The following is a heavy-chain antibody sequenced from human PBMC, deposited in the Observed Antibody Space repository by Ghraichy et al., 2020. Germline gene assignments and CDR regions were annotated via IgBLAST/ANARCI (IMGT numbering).Heavy chain of an antibody. CDR1: GGSISSYY. CDR3: ARSRGGKGGVAFDI. D-gene: IGHD4-23*01. Sequence: SETLSLTCTVSGGSISSYYWSWIRQPPGKGLEWIGYIYYSGSTNYNPSLKSRVTISVDTSKNQFSLKLSSVTAADTAVYYCARSRGGKGGVAFDIWGQGTMVTVSS. J-gene: IGHJ3*02. CDR2: IYYSGST. V-gene: IGHV4-59*01.